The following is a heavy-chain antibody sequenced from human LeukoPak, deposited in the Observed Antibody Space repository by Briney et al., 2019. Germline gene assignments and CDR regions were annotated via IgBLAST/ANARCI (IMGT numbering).Heavy chain of an antibody. CDR3: ARGGGYPEF. CDR2: IKEDGSEK. Sequence: GGSLRLSCGASGFTFSREWMSWVRQAPGKGLEWVANIKEDGSEKYYVDSVKGRFTTSRDNAKKSLFLQMNSLTTEDTAVYFCARGGGYPEFWGQGTLVTVSS. D-gene: IGHD3-22*01. V-gene: IGHV3-7*01. J-gene: IGHJ4*02. CDR1: GFTFSREW.